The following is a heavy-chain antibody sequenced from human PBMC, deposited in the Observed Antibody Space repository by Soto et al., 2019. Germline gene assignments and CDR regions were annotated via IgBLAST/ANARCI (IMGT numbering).Heavy chain of an antibody. J-gene: IGHJ4*02. V-gene: IGHV3-30*18. CDR2: ISYDGSNK. CDR1: GFTFSSYG. CDR3: AKDLDYGGNSAPPQPDY. D-gene: IGHD4-17*01. Sequence: GGSLRLSCAASGFTFSSYGMHWVRQAPGKGLEWVAVISYDGSNKYYADSVKGRFTISRDNSKNTLYLQMNSLRAEDTAVYYCAKDLDYGGNSAPPQPDYWGQGTLVTVSS.